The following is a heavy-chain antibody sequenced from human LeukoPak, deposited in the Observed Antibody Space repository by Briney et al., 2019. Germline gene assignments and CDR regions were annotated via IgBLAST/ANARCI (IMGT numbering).Heavy chain of an antibody. D-gene: IGHD3-10*01. CDR1: GGPISSSSYY. Sequence: SETPSLTCTVSGGPISSSSYYWGWIRQPPGKGLGGIGSIYYSGSTYYNPSLKSRVTISVDTSKNQFSLKLSSVTAADTAVYYCARQLWFGELPDYWGQGTLVTVSS. J-gene: IGHJ4*02. CDR3: ARQLWFGELPDY. V-gene: IGHV4-39*01. CDR2: IYYSGST.